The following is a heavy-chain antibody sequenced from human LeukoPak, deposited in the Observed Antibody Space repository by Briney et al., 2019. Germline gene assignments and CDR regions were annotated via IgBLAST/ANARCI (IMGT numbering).Heavy chain of an antibody. Sequence: ASVKVSCKASGYTFSNYYIHWVRQAPGQGLEWWGWINTNTGNPMYAQGFTGRFVFSLDTSVSTAYLQSSSLKAEDTAVYYCAREQYCGGDCYFDYWGQGTLVTVSS. CDR2: INTNTGNP. CDR3: AREQYCGGDCYFDY. V-gene: IGHV7-4-1*02. D-gene: IGHD2-21*02. CDR1: GYTFSNYY. J-gene: IGHJ4*02.